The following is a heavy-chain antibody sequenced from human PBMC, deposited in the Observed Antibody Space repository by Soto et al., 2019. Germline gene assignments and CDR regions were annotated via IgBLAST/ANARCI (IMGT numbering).Heavy chain of an antibody. D-gene: IGHD3-10*01. CDR1: GGSISNYY. V-gene: IGHV4-59*08. CDR3: ARHNYGSGSTYFDY. Sequence: SLTLPLTWTVSGGSISNYYWSWIRQPPGKGLEWIGYIYYSGSTNYNPSLKSRVTISVDTSKNQFSLKLNSMTAADTAVYYCARHNYGSGSTYFDYWGQGT. CDR2: IYYSGST. J-gene: IGHJ4*02.